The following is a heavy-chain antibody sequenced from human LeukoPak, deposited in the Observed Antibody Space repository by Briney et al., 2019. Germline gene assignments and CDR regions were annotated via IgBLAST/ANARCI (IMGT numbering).Heavy chain of an antibody. D-gene: IGHD6-13*01. CDR2: IYYSGNT. V-gene: IGHV4-59*01. CDR3: ARHSSPVDWFDP. CDR1: GGSISSYY. Sequence: PSETLSLTCTVSGGSISSYYWSWIRQPPGKRLEWIGYIYYSGNTKYNPSLKSRVTISVDTSKNQFSLKLSSLTAADTAVYYCARHSSPVDWFDPWGQGALVTVSS. J-gene: IGHJ5*02.